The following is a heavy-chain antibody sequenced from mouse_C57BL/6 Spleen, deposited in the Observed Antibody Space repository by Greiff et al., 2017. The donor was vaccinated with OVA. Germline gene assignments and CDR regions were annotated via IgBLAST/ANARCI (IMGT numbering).Heavy chain of an antibody. CDR2: IRLKSDNYAT. V-gene: IGHV6-3*01. CDR1: GFTFSNYW. D-gene: IGHD1-1*01. CDR3: TGYGSSPSYWYFDV. J-gene: IGHJ1*03. Sequence: EVKLVESGGGLVQPGGSMKLSCVASGFTFSNYWMNWVRQSPEKGLEWVAQIRLKSDNYATHYAESVKGRFTISRDDSKSSVYLQMNNLRAEDTGIYYCTGYGSSPSYWYFDVWGTGTTVTVSS.